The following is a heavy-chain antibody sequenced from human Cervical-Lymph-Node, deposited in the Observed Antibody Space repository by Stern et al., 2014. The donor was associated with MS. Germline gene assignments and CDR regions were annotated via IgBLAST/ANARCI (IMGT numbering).Heavy chain of an antibody. Sequence: QVQLVQSGAEVKKPGSSVKVSCKASGGTFSSYAISWVRQAHGQGLEWMGGIIPIFGTANYAQKFQGRVTITADEYTSTAYMELSSLRSEDTAVYYCARDSNSSSWQFDYWGQGTLVTVSS. V-gene: IGHV1-69*01. CDR3: ARDSNSSSWQFDY. CDR2: IIPIFGTA. D-gene: IGHD6-13*01. CDR1: GGTFSSYA. J-gene: IGHJ4*02.